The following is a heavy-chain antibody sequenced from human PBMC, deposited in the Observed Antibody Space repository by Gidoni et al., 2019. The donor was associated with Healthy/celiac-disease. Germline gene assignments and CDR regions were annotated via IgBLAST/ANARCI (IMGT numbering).Heavy chain of an antibody. CDR2: IYHSGST. CDR1: GGSTSSGGYS. V-gene: IGHV4-30-2*01. CDR3: ARERQDSSSWYEGHYYYYFDY. J-gene: IGHJ4*02. D-gene: IGHD6-13*01. Sequence: QLQLQESGPGLVKPSQTLSLPCAVAGGSTSSGGYSWSWIRQPPGTGLEWIGDIYHSGSTYYNPSLKSRVTISVDRSKNQFSLKLSSVTAADTAVYYCARERQDSSSWYEGHYYYYFDYWGQGTLVTVSS.